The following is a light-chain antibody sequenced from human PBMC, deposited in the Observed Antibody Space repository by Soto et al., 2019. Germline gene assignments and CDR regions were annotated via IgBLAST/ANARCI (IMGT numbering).Light chain of an antibody. V-gene: IGKV1-12*01. CDR3: QQANTFPPWT. CDR2: AAS. CDR1: QNINNW. Sequence: DIQMTQSPSSVSASVGDRVSITCWASQNINNWLAWYQQKPGKAPKLLIYAASTLQRGVPSRFSGSGSGTDFTLTISSLQPEDFATYYCQQANTFPPWTFGQGTKVGVK. J-gene: IGKJ1*01.